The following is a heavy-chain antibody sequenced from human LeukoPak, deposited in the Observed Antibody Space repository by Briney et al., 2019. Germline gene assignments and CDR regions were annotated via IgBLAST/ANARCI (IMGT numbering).Heavy chain of an antibody. J-gene: IGHJ4*02. CDR1: GGSISDFY. CDR2: IYSSGST. D-gene: IGHD4-11*01. CDR3: ARVTDSLDY. V-gene: IGHV4-4*07. Sequence: PSETLSLTRIVSGGSISDFYWSWVRQSAGKGLEYIGRIYSSGSTNYNPSLKSRVAMSVDTSKNQFSLNLRSLTAADTAVYYCARVTDSLDYWGQGTLVTVSS.